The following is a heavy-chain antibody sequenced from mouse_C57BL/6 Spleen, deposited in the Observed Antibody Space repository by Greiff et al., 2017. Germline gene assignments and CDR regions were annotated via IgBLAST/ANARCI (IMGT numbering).Heavy chain of an antibody. CDR2: ISYDGSN. J-gene: IGHJ4*01. CDR1: GYSITSGYY. D-gene: IGHD1-1*01. CDR3: ASLLYYGSPRDY. Sequence: EVKLMESGPGLVKPSQSLSLTCSVTGYSITSGYYWNWIRQFPGNKLEWMGYISYDGSNNYNPSLKNRISITRDTSKNQFFLKLNSVTTEDTATYYCASLLYYGSPRDYWGQGTSVTVSS. V-gene: IGHV3-6*01.